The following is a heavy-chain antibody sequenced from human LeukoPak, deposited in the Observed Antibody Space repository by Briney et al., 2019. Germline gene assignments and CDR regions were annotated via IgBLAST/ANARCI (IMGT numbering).Heavy chain of an antibody. CDR2: IKQDGSEK. V-gene: IGHV3-7*01. D-gene: IGHD1-1*01. CDR1: GFTFSSYW. Sequence: GGSLRLSCAASGFTFSSYWMSWVRQAPGKGLEWVANIKQDGSEKYYVDSVKGRFTISRDNAKNSLYLQMNSLRAEDTAVYYCARDRTQRVAYYYYYYGMDVWGQGTTVTVSS. CDR3: ARDRTQRVAYYYYYYGMDV. J-gene: IGHJ6*02.